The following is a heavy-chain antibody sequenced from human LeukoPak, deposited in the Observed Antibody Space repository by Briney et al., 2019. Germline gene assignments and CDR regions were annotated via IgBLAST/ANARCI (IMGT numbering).Heavy chain of an antibody. V-gene: IGHV1-18*01. D-gene: IGHD3-3*01. CDR2: ISAYNGNT. J-gene: IGHJ4*02. CDR1: GDTVTSYG. CDR3: AREYYDFWSGYSAALDY. Sequence: GASEKVSCKASGDTVTSYGISRVRQATGQWLEWMGWISAYNGNTNYAQKLQGRVTMTTDTSTSTAYMELRSLRSDDTAVYYCAREYYDFWSGYSAALDYWGQGTLVTVSS.